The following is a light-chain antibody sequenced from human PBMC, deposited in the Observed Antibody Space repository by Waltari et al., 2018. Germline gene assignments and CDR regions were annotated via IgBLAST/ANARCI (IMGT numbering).Light chain of an antibody. CDR1: SRDLGGYNY. J-gene: IGLJ2*01. CDR3: CSYAGSYTLVV. V-gene: IGLV2-11*01. CDR2: DFS. Sequence: QSALTQPRSVSGSPGQSVTISCTGTSRDLGGYNYVSWYQQHPGKAPKLMTYDFSKRPSGVPDRFAGSKSGNTASLTISGLQAEDEADYYCCSYAGSYTLVVFGGGTKLTVL.